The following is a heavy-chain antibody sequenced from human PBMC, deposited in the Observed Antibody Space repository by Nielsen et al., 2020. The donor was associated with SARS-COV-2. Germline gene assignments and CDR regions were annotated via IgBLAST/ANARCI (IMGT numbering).Heavy chain of an antibody. CDR1: GFTFSSYA. J-gene: IGHJ4*02. V-gene: IGHV3-23*03. CDR2: IYSGGSST. Sequence: ESLKISCAASGFTFSSYAMSWVRQAPGKGLEWVSVIYSGGSSTYYADSVKGRFTISRDNSKNTLYLQMNSLRAEDTAVYCCAKDEGSGWLSRFDYWGQGTLVTVSS. D-gene: IGHD6-19*01. CDR3: AKDEGSGWLSRFDY.